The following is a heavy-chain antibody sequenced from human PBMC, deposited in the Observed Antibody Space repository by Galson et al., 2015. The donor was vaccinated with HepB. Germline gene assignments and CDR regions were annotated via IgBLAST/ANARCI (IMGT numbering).Heavy chain of an antibody. V-gene: IGHV3-7*03. CDR3: AKDREGGWSFDY. J-gene: IGHJ4*02. CDR2: IKPEGTEQ. D-gene: IGHD6-19*01. Sequence: SLRLSCAGSGFTFSRHWMHWVRQAPGKGLEWVASIKPEGTEQVYVDSVKGRFTISRDNAKNSLYLRMSSLRVEDTAVYYCAKDREGGWSFDYWGQGTLVTVSS. CDR1: GFTFSRHW.